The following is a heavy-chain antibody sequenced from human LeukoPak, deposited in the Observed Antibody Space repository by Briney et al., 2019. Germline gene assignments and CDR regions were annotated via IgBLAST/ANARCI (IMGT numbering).Heavy chain of an antibody. V-gene: IGHV3-15*01. CDR1: GFTFSIAW. D-gene: IGHD4-11*01. CDR2: IKRKTDGATT. Sequence: PGGSLRLSCAASGFTFSIAWMSWVRQAPGKGLEWVGRIKRKTDGATTDYGAPVKGRFTISRDDSKNTLYLQMNSLKTEDTAVYYCTTVSYSNYGFDYWGRGTLVTVSS. CDR3: TTVSYSNYGFDY. J-gene: IGHJ4*02.